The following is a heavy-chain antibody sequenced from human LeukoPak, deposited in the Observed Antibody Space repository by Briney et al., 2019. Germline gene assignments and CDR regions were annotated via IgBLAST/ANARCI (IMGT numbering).Heavy chain of an antibody. D-gene: IGHD3-22*01. CDR1: GFTFSNAW. CDR3: TTPYSYDSSGYLDY. CDR2: IKSKTDGGTT. Sequence: GGSLRLSCAASGFTFSNAWMSWVRQAPGKGLEWVGRIKSKTDGGTTDYAARVKGRFTISRDDSKNTLYLQMNSLKTEDTAVYYCTTPYSYDSSGYLDYWGQGTLVTVSS. J-gene: IGHJ4*02. V-gene: IGHV3-15*01.